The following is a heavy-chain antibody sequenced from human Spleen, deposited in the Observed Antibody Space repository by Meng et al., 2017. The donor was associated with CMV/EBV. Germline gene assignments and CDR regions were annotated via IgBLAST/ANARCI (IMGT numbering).Heavy chain of an antibody. CDR1: GFTFSSYW. J-gene: IGHJ5*02. Sequence: ESLKISCAASGFTFSSYWMHWVRQAPGKGLEWIAYIHNSGNTNYNPSLKSRLTISLDASKNQVSLRLKSLTAADTAVYYCARQLNAGWFDPWGQGTLVTVSS. D-gene: IGHD5-24*01. CDR3: ARQLNAGWFDP. CDR2: IHNSGNT. V-gene: IGHV4-59*01.